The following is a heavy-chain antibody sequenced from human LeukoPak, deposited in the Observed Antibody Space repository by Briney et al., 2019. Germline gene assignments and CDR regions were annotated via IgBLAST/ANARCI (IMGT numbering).Heavy chain of an antibody. CDR1: GGTFISYA. D-gene: IGHD2/OR15-2a*01. CDR2: IIPIFGTA. J-gene: IGHJ6*03. Sequence: GASVKVSCKASGGTFISYAISWVRQAPGQGLEWMGGIIPIFGTANYAQKFQGRVTITTDESTSTAYMELSSLRSEDTAVYYCARAPFRSLGYYYYYMDVWGKGTTVTVSS. CDR3: ARAPFRSLGYYYYYMDV. V-gene: IGHV1-69*05.